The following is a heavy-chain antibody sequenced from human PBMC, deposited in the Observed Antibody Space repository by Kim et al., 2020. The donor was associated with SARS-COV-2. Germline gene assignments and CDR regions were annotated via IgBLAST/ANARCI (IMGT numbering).Heavy chain of an antibody. Sequence: GGSLRLSCAASGFTFSSYAMHWVLQAPGKGLEWVAVISYDGSNKYYADSVKGRFTISRDNSKNTLYLQMNSLRAEDTAVYYCARGENSYGPFRYWGQGTLVTVSS. CDR3: ARGENSYGPFRY. CDR2: ISYDGSNK. D-gene: IGHD5-18*01. CDR1: GFTFSSYA. J-gene: IGHJ4*02. V-gene: IGHV3-30*04.